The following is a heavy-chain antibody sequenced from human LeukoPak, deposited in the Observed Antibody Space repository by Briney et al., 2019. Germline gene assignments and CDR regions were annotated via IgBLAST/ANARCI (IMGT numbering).Heavy chain of an antibody. CDR2: ISGSGGST. J-gene: IGHJ4*02. Sequence: PRGSLRLSCAASGFTFSSDGMSWVRHAPGKGLGWVAAISGSGGSTYYADSVKGRFTISRDNSKNTLYLQMNSLRAEDTAVYYCAKDMRYGGYLPFDYWGPGTLVTVSS. CDR1: GFTFSSDG. CDR3: AKDMRYGGYLPFDY. V-gene: IGHV3-23*01. D-gene: IGHD5-12*01.